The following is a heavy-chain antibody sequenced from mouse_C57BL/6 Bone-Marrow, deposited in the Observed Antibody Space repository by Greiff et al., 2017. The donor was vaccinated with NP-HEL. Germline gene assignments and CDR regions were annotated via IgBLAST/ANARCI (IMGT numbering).Heavy chain of an antibody. CDR3: VRLGYGSSYVGTMDY. V-gene: IGHV10-1*01. D-gene: IGHD1-1*01. Sequence: EVMLVESGGGLVQPKGSLKLSCAASGFSFTTYAMNWVRQAPGKGLEWVARIRSKSNNYATYYADSVKDRFTISRDDSESMLYLQMNNLKTEDTAMDYCVRLGYGSSYVGTMDYWGQGTSVTVSS. CDR1: GFSFTTYA. CDR2: IRSKSNNYAT. J-gene: IGHJ4*01.